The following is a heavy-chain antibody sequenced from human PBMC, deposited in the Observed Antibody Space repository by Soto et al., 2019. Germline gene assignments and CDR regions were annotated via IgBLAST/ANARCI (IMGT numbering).Heavy chain of an antibody. D-gene: IGHD1-1*01. CDR1: GFTFSSYG. Sequence: PGGSLRLSCAASGFTFSSYGMHWVRQAPGKGLEWVSSISSSSSYIYYADSVKGRFTISRDNAKNSLYLQMNSLRAEDTAVYYCASGPNSNDVFDYWGQGTLLTVSS. CDR3: ASGPNSNDVFDY. CDR2: ISSSSSYI. J-gene: IGHJ4*02. V-gene: IGHV3-21*01.